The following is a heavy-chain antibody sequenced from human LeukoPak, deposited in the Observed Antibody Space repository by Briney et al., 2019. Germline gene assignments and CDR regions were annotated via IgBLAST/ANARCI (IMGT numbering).Heavy chain of an antibody. CDR3: ARGIVGATSPVYFDY. CDR1: GFTFSSYA. V-gene: IGHV3-30*04. Sequence: GGSLRLSCAASGFTFSSYAMHWVRQAPGKGLEWVAVISYDGSNKYYADSVKGRFTIFRDNAKNSLYLQMNSLRAEDTAVYYCARGIVGATSPVYFDYWGQGTLVTVSS. J-gene: IGHJ4*02. D-gene: IGHD1-26*01. CDR2: ISYDGSNK.